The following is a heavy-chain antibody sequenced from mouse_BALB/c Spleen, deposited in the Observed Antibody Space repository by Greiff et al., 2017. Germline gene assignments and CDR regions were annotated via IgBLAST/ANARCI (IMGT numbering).Heavy chain of an antibody. CDR1: GFTFSSFG. Sequence: EVQGVESGGGLVQPGGSRKLSCAASGFTFSSFGMHWVRQAPEKGLEWVAYISSGSSTIYYADTVKGRFTISRDNPKNTLFLQMTSLRSEDTAMYYCARSGYYGSYWYFDVWGAGTTVTVSS. J-gene: IGHJ1*01. CDR3: ARSGYYGSYWYFDV. CDR2: ISSGSSTI. D-gene: IGHD1-1*01. V-gene: IGHV5-17*02.